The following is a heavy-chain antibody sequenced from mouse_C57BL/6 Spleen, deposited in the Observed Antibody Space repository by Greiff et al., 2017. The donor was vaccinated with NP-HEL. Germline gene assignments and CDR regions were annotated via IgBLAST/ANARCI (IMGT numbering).Heavy chain of an antibody. CDR1: GYAFSSSW. V-gene: IGHV1-82*01. J-gene: IGHJ2*01. D-gene: IGHD2-4*01. CDR2: IYPGDGDT. Sequence: VQRVESGPELVKPGASVKISCKASGYAFSSSWMNWVKQRPGKGLEWIGRIYPGDGDTNYNGKFKGKATLTADKSSSTAYMQLSSLTSEDSAVYFCARHDYDVSYYFDYWGQGTTLTVSS. CDR3: ARHDYDVSYYFDY.